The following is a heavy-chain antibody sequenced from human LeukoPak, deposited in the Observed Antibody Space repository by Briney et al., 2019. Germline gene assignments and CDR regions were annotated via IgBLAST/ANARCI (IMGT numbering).Heavy chain of an antibody. CDR1: GGSISSYY. CDR3: ARRSAAAGTFWFDP. V-gene: IGHV4-59*01. CDR2: IYYSGST. J-gene: IGHJ5*02. D-gene: IGHD6-13*01. Sequence: SETLSLTCTGSGGSISSYYWSWIRQPPGKGLEWIGCIYYSGSTNYNPSLKSRVTISVDTSKNQFSLKLSSVTAADTAVYYCARRSAAAGTFWFDPWGQGTLVTVSS.